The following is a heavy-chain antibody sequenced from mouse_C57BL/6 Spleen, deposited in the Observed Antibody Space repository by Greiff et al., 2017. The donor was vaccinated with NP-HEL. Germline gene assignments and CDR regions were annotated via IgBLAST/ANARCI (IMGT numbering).Heavy chain of an antibody. J-gene: IGHJ2*01. CDR2: INPNNGGT. D-gene: IGHD2-4*01. Sequence: EVQLQQSGPELVKPGASVKMSCKASGYTFTDYNMHWVKQSHGKSLEWIGYINPNNGGTSYNQKFKGKATLTVNKSSSTAYMELRSLTSEDSAVYYCARSLYDYDLTSYYFDYWGQGTTLTVSS. CDR1: GYTFTDYN. CDR3: ARSLYDYDLTSYYFDY. V-gene: IGHV1-22*01.